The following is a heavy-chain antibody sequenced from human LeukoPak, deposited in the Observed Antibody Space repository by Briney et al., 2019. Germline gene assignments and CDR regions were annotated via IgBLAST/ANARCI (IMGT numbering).Heavy chain of an antibody. D-gene: IGHD3-10*01. V-gene: IGHV3-48*04. CDR3: ARAKGYTSSYSFDY. J-gene: IGHJ4*02. CDR2: IGISSGPL. Sequence: GGSLRLSCAASGFTFNNYAMNWVRQTPGGRLEWVSFIGISSGPLLYADSVKGRFTISRDNAKASVYLQMNGLRAEDTAVYYCARAKGYTSSYSFDYWGQGILVTVSS. CDR1: GFTFNNYA.